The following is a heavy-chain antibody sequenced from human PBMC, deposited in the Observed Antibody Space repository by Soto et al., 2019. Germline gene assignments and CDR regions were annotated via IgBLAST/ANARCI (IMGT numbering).Heavy chain of an antibody. D-gene: IGHD6-13*01. V-gene: IGHV4-39*01. J-gene: IGHJ6*02. Sequence: PSETLSLTCTVSGGSISSYYWGWIRQPPGKGLEWIGSIYYNGSTYYNPSLKSRVTISVDTSKNQFSLKLSSVTAADTAVYYCASSNIAAAGFYYYGMDVWGRGTTVTVSS. CDR3: ASSNIAAAGFYYYGMDV. CDR1: GGSISSYY. CDR2: IYYNGST.